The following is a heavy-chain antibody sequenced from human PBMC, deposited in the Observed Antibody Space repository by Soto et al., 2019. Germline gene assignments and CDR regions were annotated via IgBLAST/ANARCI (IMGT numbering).Heavy chain of an antibody. CDR2: TYYRSKWYY. Sequence: QKQSLTRESGGASMPRTSSGRGWVRQSPKRGLEWLGRTYYRSKWYYEYAVSVRGRITINPDTSKNQYSLQLNSVTPEDTAVYFFAKGYHYRGKRHDFTAQRAPDTGASGM. V-gene: IGHV6-1*01. CDR1: GASMPRTSSG. J-gene: IGHJ6*01. D-gene: IGHD1-1*01. CDR3: AKGYHYRGKRHDFTAQRAPDTGASGM.